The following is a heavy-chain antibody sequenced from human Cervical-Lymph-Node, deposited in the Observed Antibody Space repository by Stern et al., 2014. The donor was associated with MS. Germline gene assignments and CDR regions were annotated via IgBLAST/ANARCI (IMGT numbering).Heavy chain of an antibody. V-gene: IGHV3-9*01. Sequence: VQLVQSGGPSVQPGRSLRLSCAASGFTIDDYAMHWVRQASGTGLEWVSGILRNGGNRGYADSVKGRFTISRDDAKNSLYLQMNSLRPEYTALYYCVRDKGVISAAFGYWGQGTLVTVSS. CDR2: ILRNGGNR. D-gene: IGHD3-3*01. CDR3: VRDKGVISAAFGY. J-gene: IGHJ4*02. CDR1: GFTIDDYA.